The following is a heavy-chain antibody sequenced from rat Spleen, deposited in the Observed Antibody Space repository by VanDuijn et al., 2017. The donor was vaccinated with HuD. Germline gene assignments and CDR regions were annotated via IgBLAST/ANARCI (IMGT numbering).Heavy chain of an antibody. J-gene: IGHJ4*01. CDR3: ARHGRGERTYYYVMDA. CDR2: ITNTGSNI. D-gene: IGHD4-3*01. V-gene: IGHV5-31*01. Sequence: EVQLVESGGGLVQPGRSLKLSCVASGFTFNNYWMTWIRQAPGKWLEWVTSITNTGSNIYYPDSVKVRFTISRYTAQNTLYLQMNSLRSEDTATYYCARHGRGERTYYYVMDAWGQGASVTVSS. CDR1: GFTFNNYW.